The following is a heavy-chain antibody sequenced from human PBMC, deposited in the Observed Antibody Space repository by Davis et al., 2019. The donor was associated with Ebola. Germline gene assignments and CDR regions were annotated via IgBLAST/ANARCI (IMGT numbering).Heavy chain of an antibody. CDR1: GGSISSYY. Sequence: SETLSLTCTVSGGSISSYYWSWIRQPPGKGLEWIGYIYYSGSTNYNPSLKSRVTISVDTFKNQFSLKLSSVTAADTAVYYCARHAYDFWSGPYYYGMDVWGQGTTVTVSS. V-gene: IGHV4-59*08. CDR2: IYYSGST. J-gene: IGHJ6*02. CDR3: ARHAYDFWSGPYYYGMDV. D-gene: IGHD3-3*01.